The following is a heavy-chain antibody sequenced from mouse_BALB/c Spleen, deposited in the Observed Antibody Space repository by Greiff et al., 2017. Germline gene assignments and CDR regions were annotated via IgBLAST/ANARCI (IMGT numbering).Heavy chain of an antibody. J-gene: IGHJ2*01. V-gene: IGHV5-6-4*01. CDR1: GFTFSSYT. D-gene: IGHD2-2*01. Sequence: EVHLVESGGGLVKPGGSLKLSCAASGFTFSSYTMSWVRQTPEKRLEWVATISSGGSYTYYPDSVKGRFTISRDNAKNTLYLQMSSLKSEVTAMYYCTRDGYYFDYWGQGTTLTVSS. CDR2: ISSGGSYT. CDR3: TRDGYYFDY.